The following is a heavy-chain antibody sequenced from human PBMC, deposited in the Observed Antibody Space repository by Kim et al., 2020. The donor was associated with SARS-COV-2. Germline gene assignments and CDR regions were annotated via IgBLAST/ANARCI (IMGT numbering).Heavy chain of an antibody. CDR2: MNQDGSQR. V-gene: IGHV3-7*03. J-gene: IGHJ4*02. Sequence: GGSLRLSCVASGFTFGDSWMAWVRQAPGKGLEWVANMNQDGSQRLYVDSVRGRFTIARDNAKNSVFQQMNSLRAEDSGVYYCATSMVRAAYDYWGQGTLVTVSS. D-gene: IGHD3-10*01. CDR3: ATSMVRAAYDY. CDR1: GFTFGDSW.